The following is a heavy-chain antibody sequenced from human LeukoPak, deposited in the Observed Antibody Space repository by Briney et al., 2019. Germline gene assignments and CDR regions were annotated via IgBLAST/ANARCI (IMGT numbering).Heavy chain of an antibody. V-gene: IGHV4-30-2*06. CDR2: IYQSGRT. CDR3: SRRVMNGDYSWFDP. Sequence: SETLSLTCAVSGDSITSGTFSWSWIRQSPGKGLEWIGYIYQSGRTYYTLSLRSRVAISMDRSKNQFSLRLTSVTAADTAVYYCSRRVMNGDYSWFDPWGQGTLVIVSS. CDR1: GDSITSGTFS. J-gene: IGHJ5*02. D-gene: IGHD4-17*01.